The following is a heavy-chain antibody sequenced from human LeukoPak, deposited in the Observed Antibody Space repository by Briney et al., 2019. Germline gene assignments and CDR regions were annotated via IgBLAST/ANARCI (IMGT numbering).Heavy chain of an antibody. V-gene: IGHV4-31*03. CDR3: ARVLEMATTIYYFDY. Sequence: PSQTLSLTRTVSGGSISSGGYYWSWIRQHPGKGLEWIGYIYYSGSTYYNPSLKSRVTISVDTSKNQFSLKLSSVTAADTAVYYCARVLEMATTIYYFDYWGQGTLVTVSS. J-gene: IGHJ4*02. CDR1: GGSISSGGYY. D-gene: IGHD5-24*01. CDR2: IYYSGST.